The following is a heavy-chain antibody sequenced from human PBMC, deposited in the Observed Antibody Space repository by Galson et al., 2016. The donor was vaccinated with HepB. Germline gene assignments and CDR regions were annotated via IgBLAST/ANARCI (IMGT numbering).Heavy chain of an antibody. CDR2: IHHSGST. CDR3: ARGWYTSSWYAY. D-gene: IGHD6-13*01. J-gene: IGHJ4*02. CDR1: GGSLSGYY. Sequence: SETLSLTCAVYGGSLSGYYWSWIRQSPGKGLEWIGEIHHSGSTNNNPSLKSRVTISVDTSKNQLSLKLSSVTAADTAVYYCARGWYTSSWYAYWGQGNLVTVSS. V-gene: IGHV4-34*01.